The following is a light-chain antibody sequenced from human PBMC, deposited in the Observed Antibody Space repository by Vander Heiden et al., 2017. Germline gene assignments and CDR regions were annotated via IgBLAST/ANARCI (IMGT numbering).Light chain of an antibody. Sequence: SSELTQHPAVSVSLGQTVRITCQGDSLRSYYASWYQQKPGQAPVLVIYGKNNRASGIPDRFSGSSSGNTASLTITGAQAEDEADYYCNSRDSSGNHPFGGGTKLTVL. V-gene: IGLV3-19*01. CDR1: SLRSYY. CDR3: NSRDSSGNHP. J-gene: IGLJ2*01. CDR2: GKN.